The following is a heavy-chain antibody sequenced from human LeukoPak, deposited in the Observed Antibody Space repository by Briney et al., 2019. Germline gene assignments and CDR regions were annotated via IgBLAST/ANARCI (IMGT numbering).Heavy chain of an antibody. CDR2: IYYSGST. J-gene: IGHJ5*01. CDR3: ARAVVDVTVNWFDS. Sequence: SETLSLTCTVSGGSISSYYWSWIRQPPGKGLEWIVYIYYSGSTNYNPSLKSRVTMSVDTSRNQFSLKLSSVTAADTAVYYCARAVVDVTVNWFDSWGQGTLVTVSS. V-gene: IGHV4-59*01. D-gene: IGHD2-15*01. CDR1: GGSISSYY.